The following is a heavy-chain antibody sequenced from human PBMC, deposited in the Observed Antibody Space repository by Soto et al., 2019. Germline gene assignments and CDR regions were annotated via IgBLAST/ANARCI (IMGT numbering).Heavy chain of an antibody. CDR2: IWYDGSNK. Sequence: GGSLRLSCAASGFTFSSYGMHWVRQAPGKGLEWVAVIWYDGSNKYYADSVKGRFTISRDNSKNTLYLQMNSLRAEDTAVYYCARPPRQYYYDSSGYAVDIWGQGTMVTVSS. D-gene: IGHD3-22*01. J-gene: IGHJ3*02. CDR3: ARPPRQYYYDSSGYAVDI. V-gene: IGHV3-33*01. CDR1: GFTFSSYG.